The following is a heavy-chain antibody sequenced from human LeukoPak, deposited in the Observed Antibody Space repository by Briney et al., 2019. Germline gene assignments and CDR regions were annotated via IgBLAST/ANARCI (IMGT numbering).Heavy chain of an antibody. J-gene: IGHJ4*02. Sequence: GGSLRLFCVGSGFTFRSHAMSGVRQAPEKGLEVVSGIYENGGTTYYADSVRGRFSISGDNSENTLYLQMDRLRGEDTAVYYCAKDFRIGYSALFDYWGQGALVTVSS. CDR2: IYENGGTT. CDR3: AKDFRIGYSALFDY. V-gene: IGHV3-23*01. CDR1: GFTFRSHA. D-gene: IGHD3-22*01.